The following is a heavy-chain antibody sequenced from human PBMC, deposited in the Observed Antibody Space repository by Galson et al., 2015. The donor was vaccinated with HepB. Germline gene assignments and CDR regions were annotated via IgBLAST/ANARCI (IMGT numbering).Heavy chain of an antibody. Sequence: SLRLSCAASGFTFSSSWMSWVRQAPGKGLEWVANINQDGSDKYYVDSVKGRFSISRDNTKNSLYLQMNSLRAEDTAVYHCVRAYIVGGELPEGDNWGQGTLVTVSS. J-gene: IGHJ4*02. CDR3: VRAYIVGGELPEGDN. D-gene: IGHD1-26*01. V-gene: IGHV3-7*03. CDR2: INQDGSDK. CDR1: GFTFSSSW.